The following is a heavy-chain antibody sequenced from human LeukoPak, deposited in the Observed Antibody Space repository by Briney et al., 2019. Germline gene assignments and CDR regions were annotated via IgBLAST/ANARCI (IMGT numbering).Heavy chain of an antibody. CDR1: GGSSSGYY. CDR2: INHSGST. Sequence: PSETLSLTCAVYGGSSSGYYWSWIRQPPGKGLEWIGEINHSGSTNYNPSLKSRVTISVDTSKNQFSLKLSSVTAADTAVYYCARGQHYDSSGYNFDYWGQGTLVTVSS. V-gene: IGHV4-34*01. CDR3: ARGQHYDSSGYNFDY. D-gene: IGHD3-22*01. J-gene: IGHJ4*02.